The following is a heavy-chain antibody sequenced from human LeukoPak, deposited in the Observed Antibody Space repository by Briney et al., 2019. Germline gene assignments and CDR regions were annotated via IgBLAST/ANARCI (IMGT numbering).Heavy chain of an antibody. CDR2: MNPNSGNT. V-gene: IGHV1-8*01. CDR3: ARVRIAAPNWFGP. D-gene: IGHD6-13*01. Sequence: ASVKVSCKASGYTFTSYDINWVRQATGQGLEWMGWMNPNSGNTGYAQKFQGRVTMTRNTSISTAYMELSSLRSEDTAVYYRARVRIAAPNWFGPWGQGTLVTVSS. CDR1: GYTFTSYD. J-gene: IGHJ5*02.